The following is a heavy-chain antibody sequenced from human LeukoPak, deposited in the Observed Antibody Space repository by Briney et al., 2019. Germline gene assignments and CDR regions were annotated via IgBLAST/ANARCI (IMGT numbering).Heavy chain of an antibody. CDR3: ASQIWYNWNTPGGYYFDY. D-gene: IGHD1/OR15-1a*01. CDR2: FNHSGST. CDR1: GGSFSAYD. Sequence: SETLSLTCAVYGGSFSAYDFNWIRQSPGKGLEWLGEFNHSGSTKYNPSLKSRLIISLDTSNKQFSLKLNSVTAADTAVYYCASQIWYNWNTPGGYYFDYWGQGTLVTVSS. V-gene: IGHV4-34*01. J-gene: IGHJ4*02.